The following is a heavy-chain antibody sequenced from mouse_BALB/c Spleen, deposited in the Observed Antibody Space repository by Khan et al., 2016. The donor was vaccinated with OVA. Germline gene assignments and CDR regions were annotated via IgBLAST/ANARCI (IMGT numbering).Heavy chain of an antibody. J-gene: IGHJ2*01. CDR2: ISGDSSTI. Sequence: DVHLVESGGGLVQPGGSRKLSCAASGFTFSSYGMHWVRQTPEKGLEWVAYISGDSSTIYYADTVKGRFTISRDNPKNTLFLQMPSLRSEEAAMYYCTRSYYYVYYFDYWGQGTTLTVSS. CDR1: GFTFSSYG. CDR3: TRSYYYVYYFDY. D-gene: IGHD1-1*01. V-gene: IGHV5-17*02.